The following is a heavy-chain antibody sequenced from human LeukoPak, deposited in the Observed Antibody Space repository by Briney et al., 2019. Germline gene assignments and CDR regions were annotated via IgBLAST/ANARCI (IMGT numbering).Heavy chain of an antibody. D-gene: IGHD2-2*02. V-gene: IGHV3-11*04. Sequence: GGSLRLSCAASGVTFSDYYMSWIRQAPGKGLQWVSYIGTGGSITYYADSVRGRFTVSRDNAKSSLYLQMNSLRAEDTALYYCARDFLEDTQWGQGTLITVSS. J-gene: IGHJ4*02. CDR2: IGTGGSIT. CDR3: ARDFLEDTQ. CDR1: GVTFSDYY.